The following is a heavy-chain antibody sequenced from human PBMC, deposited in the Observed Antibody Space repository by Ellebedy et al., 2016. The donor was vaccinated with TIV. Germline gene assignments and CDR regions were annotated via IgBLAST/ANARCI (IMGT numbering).Heavy chain of an antibody. J-gene: IGHJ4*02. Sequence: GGSLRLSCAAYGFTFSNAWMNWIRQAAGKGLEWVGRIKSKTDGGAADYAAPVKGRFTTSRDDSKNTLYLQMNSLKTEDTAVYFCTTVYRYNYDSVWGQGTLVTVSS. V-gene: IGHV3-15*01. CDR2: IKSKTDGGAA. CDR3: TTVYRYNYDSV. CDR1: GFTFSNAW. D-gene: IGHD5-18*01.